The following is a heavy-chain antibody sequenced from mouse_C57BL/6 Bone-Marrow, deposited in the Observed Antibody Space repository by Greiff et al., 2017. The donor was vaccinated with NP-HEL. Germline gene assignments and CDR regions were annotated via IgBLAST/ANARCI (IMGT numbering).Heavy chain of an antibody. CDR1: GYTFTSYW. J-gene: IGHJ2*01. Sequence: QVQLQQPGAELVKPGASVKLSCKASGYTFTSYWMHWVKQRPGQGLEWIGMIHPNSGSTNYHEKFKSKATLTVDKSSTTAYMQLSSLTSEDSAVYYCARIVVVATDYWGQGTTLTVSS. V-gene: IGHV1-64*01. CDR2: IHPNSGST. CDR3: ARIVVVATDY. D-gene: IGHD1-1*01.